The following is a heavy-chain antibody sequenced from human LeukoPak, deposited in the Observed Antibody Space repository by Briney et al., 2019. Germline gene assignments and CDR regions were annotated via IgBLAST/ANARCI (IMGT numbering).Heavy chain of an antibody. D-gene: IGHD2-15*01. CDR2: INPNSGGT. CDR3: ARVPVGGSSTFDY. Sequence: ASVKVSCKASGYTFTGYYMHWVRQAPGQGLEWMGWINPNSGGTNYAQKFQGRVTMTRDTSTSTAYMELSRLRSDDTAVDYCARVPVGGSSTFDYWGQGTLVIVSS. V-gene: IGHV1-2*02. J-gene: IGHJ4*02. CDR1: GYTFTGYY.